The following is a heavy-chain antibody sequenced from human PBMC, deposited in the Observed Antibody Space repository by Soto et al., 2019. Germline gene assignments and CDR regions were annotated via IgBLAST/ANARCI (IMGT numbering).Heavy chain of an antibody. V-gene: IGHV4-30-4*01. CDR1: VGSSSSGDYY. CDR2: IYYSGST. J-gene: IGHJ4*02. Sequence: PSETLSLTCTVSVGSSSSGDYYWIWIRHPPGKGLEWIGYIYYSGSTYYNPSLKSRVTISVDTSKNQFSLKLSSVTAADTAVYYCARASPHYYDSSGYIDYWGQGTLVTVSS. D-gene: IGHD3-22*01. CDR3: ARASPHYYDSSGYIDY.